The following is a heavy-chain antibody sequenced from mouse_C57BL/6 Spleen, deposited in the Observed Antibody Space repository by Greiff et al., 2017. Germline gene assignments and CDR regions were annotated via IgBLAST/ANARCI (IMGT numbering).Heavy chain of an antibody. D-gene: IGHD2-4*01. V-gene: IGHV5-17*01. Sequence: EVQVVESGGGLVKPGGSLKLSCAASGITFSDYGMHWVRQAPEKGLEWVAYISSGSSTIYYADKVQGRFTISRDNATNTLFLQLTSLRSEDTAMYYCASVYDYDVDYAMDYWGQGTSVTVSS. J-gene: IGHJ4*01. CDR2: ISSGSSTI. CDR3: ASVYDYDVDYAMDY. CDR1: GITFSDYG.